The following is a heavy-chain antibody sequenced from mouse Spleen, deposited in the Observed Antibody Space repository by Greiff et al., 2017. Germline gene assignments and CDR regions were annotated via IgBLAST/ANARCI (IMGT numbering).Heavy chain of an antibody. D-gene: IGHD2-10*02. CDR2: INPYNGGT. CDR1: GYTFTDYY. J-gene: IGHJ4*01. CDR3: ARGYGKYYYAMDY. V-gene: IGHV1-19*01. Sequence: VQLKESGPVLVKPGASVKMSCKASGYTFTDYYMNWVKQSHGKSLEWIGVINPYNGGTSYNQKFKGKATLTVDKSSSTAYMELNSLTSEDSAVYYCARGYGKYYYAMDYWGQGTSVTVSS.